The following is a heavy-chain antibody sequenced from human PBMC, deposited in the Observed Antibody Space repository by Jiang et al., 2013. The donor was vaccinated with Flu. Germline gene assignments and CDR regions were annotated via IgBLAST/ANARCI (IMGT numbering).Heavy chain of an antibody. CDR1: GGTFSSYA. CDR3: ARYCSTSTCYGGDEY. CDR2: IVPILGMD. D-gene: IGHD2-2*01. J-gene: IGHJ4*02. Sequence: SGAEVKKPGSSVKVSCEASGGTFSSYAINWVRQAPGQGLEWMGRIVPILGMDNYAQKFQGRVTITADRSTSTAYMELSGLRSEDTAVYYCARYCSTSTCYGGDEYWGQGTLVTVSS. V-gene: IGHV1-69*04.